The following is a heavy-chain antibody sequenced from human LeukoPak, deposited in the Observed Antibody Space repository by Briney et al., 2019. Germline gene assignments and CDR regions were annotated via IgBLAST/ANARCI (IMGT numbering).Heavy chain of an antibody. CDR3: ARHETYYYGSGSYLSYYYYYMDV. CDR1: GYSFTSYW. V-gene: IGHV5-51*01. CDR2: IYPGDSDT. D-gene: IGHD3-10*01. Sequence: GESLKISCKGSGYSFTSYWIGWVRQMPGKGLEWVGIIYPGDSDTRYSPSFQGQVTISADKSISTAYLQWSSLKASDTAMYYCARHETYYYGSGSYLSYYYYYMDVWGKGTTVTVSS. J-gene: IGHJ6*03.